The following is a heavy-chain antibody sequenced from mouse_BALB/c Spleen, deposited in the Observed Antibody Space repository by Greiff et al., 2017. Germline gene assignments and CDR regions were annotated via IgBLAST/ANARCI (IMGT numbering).Heavy chain of an antibody. V-gene: IGHV5-4*02. CDR1: GFTFSDYY. D-gene: IGHD2-4*01. CDR3: ARAPMITYAMDY. J-gene: IGHJ4*01. Sequence: EVKLMESGGGLVQPGGSRKLSCAASGFTFSDYYMYWVRQTPEKRLEWVATISDGGSYTYYPDSVKGRFTISRDNAKNNLYLQMSSLKSEDTAMYYCARAPMITYAMDYWGQGTSVTVSS. CDR2: ISDGGSYT.